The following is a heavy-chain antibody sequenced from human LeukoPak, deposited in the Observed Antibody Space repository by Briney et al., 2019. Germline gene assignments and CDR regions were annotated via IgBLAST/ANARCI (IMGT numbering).Heavy chain of an antibody. CDR2: IKQAGSEN. J-gene: IGHJ4*02. CDR3: ARSRFYFDY. Sequence: GGSLRLSCAASGFIFSSYWMTWVRQAPGKGLEWVANIKQAGSENSYVDSVKGRFTISRDNAKNSLYLQLNSLRAEDTAVYYCARSRFYFDYWGQGTLVTVSS. V-gene: IGHV3-7*01. CDR1: GFIFSSYW.